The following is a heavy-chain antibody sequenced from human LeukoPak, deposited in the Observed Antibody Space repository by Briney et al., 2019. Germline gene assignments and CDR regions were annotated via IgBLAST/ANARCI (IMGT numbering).Heavy chain of an antibody. CDR1: GFTFRSNW. CDR2: MNSDGGTT. J-gene: IGHJ4*02. D-gene: IGHD3-22*01. Sequence: GGSLRLSCAASGFTFRSNWMHWVRQAPGKGLVWVARMNSDGGTTTYTDSVKGRFTISRDNAKNTLYLQMNSLRAEDSAVYYCARRYYYDSSGYFFDLWGQGTLVTVSS. V-gene: IGHV3-74*01. CDR3: ARRYYYDSSGYFFDL.